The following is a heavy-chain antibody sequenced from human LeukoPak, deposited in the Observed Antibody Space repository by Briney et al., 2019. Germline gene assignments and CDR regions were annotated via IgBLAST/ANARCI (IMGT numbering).Heavy chain of an antibody. V-gene: IGHV4-39*07. CDR2: IYYSGST. D-gene: IGHD3-10*01. J-gene: IGHJ6*03. CDR3: ARTPYLAPCMDV. CDR1: GGSISSSNYY. Sequence: SETLSLTCTVSGGSISSSNYYWGWIRQPPGKGLEWIGSIYYSGSTYYNPSLKSRVTISVDTSKNQFSLKLSSVTAADTAVYYCARTPYLAPCMDVWGKGTTVTVSS.